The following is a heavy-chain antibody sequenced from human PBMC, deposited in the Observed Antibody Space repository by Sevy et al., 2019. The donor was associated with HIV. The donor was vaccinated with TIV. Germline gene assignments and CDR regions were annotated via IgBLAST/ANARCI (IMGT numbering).Heavy chain of an antibody. D-gene: IGHD4-17*01. Sequence: SETLSLTCSVSGGSIRSTSYYWGWIRQPPGKGLEWIASFDYAGTTYYTPALKSRVTISGDMSKNQFSLKLKSVTVADTAFYYCARYVRGDYARGFDPWGQGTLVTVSS. J-gene: IGHJ5*02. V-gene: IGHV4-39*01. CDR3: ARYVRGDYARGFDP. CDR1: GGSIRSTSYY. CDR2: FDYAGTT.